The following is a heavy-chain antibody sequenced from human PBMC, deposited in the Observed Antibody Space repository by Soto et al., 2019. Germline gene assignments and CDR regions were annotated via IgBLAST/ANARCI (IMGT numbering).Heavy chain of an antibody. CDR2: IVVGSGNT. V-gene: IGHV1-58*01. Sequence: SVKVSCKASGFTFTSSAVQWVRQARGQRLEWIGWIVVGSGNTNYAQKYQERVTITRDMSTSTAYMELSSLRSEDTAVYYCAAPWAYGYYYYYGMDVWGQGTTVTVSS. D-gene: IGHD4-17*01. J-gene: IGHJ6*02. CDR3: AAPWAYGYYYYYGMDV. CDR1: GFTFTSSA.